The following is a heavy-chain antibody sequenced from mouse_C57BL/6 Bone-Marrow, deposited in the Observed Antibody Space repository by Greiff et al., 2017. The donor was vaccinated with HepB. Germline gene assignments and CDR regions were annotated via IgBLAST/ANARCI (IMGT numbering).Heavy chain of an antibody. J-gene: IGHJ3*01. CDR2: IYPGNSDT. D-gene: IGHD2-4*01. CDR1: GYTFTSYW. Sequence: VQLQQSGTVLARPGASVKMSCKTSGYTFTSYWMHWVKQRPGQGLEWIGAIYPGNSDTSYNQKFKGKAKLTAVTSASTAYMELSSLTNEDAAVYYCTRRLRRSPWFAYWGQGTLVTVSA. CDR3: TRRLRRSPWFAY. V-gene: IGHV1-5*01.